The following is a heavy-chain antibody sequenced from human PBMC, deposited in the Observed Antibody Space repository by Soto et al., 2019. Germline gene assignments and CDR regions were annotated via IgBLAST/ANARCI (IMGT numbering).Heavy chain of an antibody. Sequence: GGSLRLSCADSGFTFNNYAMNWVSQAPGEGLEWVSTISGNRRATYYADSVQGRFTNSRDNSKNILYLQMNSLRAEDTAVYYCAKDRYDSRDALDIWGQGTVVTVSS. CDR2: ISGNRRAT. J-gene: IGHJ3*02. V-gene: IGHV3-23*01. D-gene: IGHD3-22*01. CDR3: AKDRYDSRDALDI. CDR1: GFTFNNYA.